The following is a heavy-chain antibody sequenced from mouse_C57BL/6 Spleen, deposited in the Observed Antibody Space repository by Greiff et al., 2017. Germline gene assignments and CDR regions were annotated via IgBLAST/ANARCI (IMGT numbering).Heavy chain of an antibody. CDR3: ARSLLDYGDY. V-gene: IGHV1-64*01. CDR1: GYTFTSYW. CDR2: IHPNSGST. D-gene: IGHD1-1*01. Sequence: VQLQQSGAELVKPGASVKLSCKASGYTFTSYWMHWVKQRPGQGLEWIGMIHPNSGSTNYNEKFKSKATLTVDKSSSTAYMQLSSLTSEDSAVXYCARSLLDYGDYWGQGTTLTVSS. J-gene: IGHJ2*01.